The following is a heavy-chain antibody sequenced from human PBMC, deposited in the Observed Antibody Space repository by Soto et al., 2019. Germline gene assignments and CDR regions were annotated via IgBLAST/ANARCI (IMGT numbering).Heavy chain of an antibody. D-gene: IGHD3-3*01. CDR3: AKGPAALEWLLTSYWYFDL. Sequence: PGVSLRLSCAASGFTFSSYAMSWVRQAPGKGLEWVSAISGSGGSTYYADSVKGRFTISRDNSKNTLYLQMNSLRAEDTAVYYCAKGPAALEWLLTSYWYFDLWGRGTLVTVSS. CDR1: GFTFSSYA. V-gene: IGHV3-23*01. J-gene: IGHJ2*01. CDR2: ISGSGGST.